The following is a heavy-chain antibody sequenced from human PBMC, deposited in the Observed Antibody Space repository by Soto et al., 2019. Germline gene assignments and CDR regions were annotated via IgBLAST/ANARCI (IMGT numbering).Heavy chain of an antibody. J-gene: IGHJ4*02. CDR3: ARDQVQWLGRWGDYFDY. CDR1: GYTFTSYA. Sequence: QVQLVQSGAEVKKPGASVKVSCKASGYTFTSYAMHWVRQAPGQRLEWMGWINAGNGNTKYSQKFQGRVTITRDTSASTAYMELSSLRSEDTAVYYWARDQVQWLGRWGDYFDYWGQGTLVTVSS. V-gene: IGHV1-3*01. D-gene: IGHD6-19*01. CDR2: INAGNGNT.